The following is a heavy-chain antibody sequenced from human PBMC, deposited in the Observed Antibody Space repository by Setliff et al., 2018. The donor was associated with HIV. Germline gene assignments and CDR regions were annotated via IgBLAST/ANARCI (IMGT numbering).Heavy chain of an antibody. J-gene: IGHJ4*02. CDR2: ISAYNGNT. CDR1: GYTFTSYG. D-gene: IGHD6-19*01. CDR3: ARDNRFDYNSGWPLDY. Sequence: GASVKVSCKASGYTFTSYGISWVRQAPGQGLEWMGWISAYNGNTNYAQKLQGRVTMTTDTSTSTAYMELRSLRSDDTAVYFCARDNRFDYNSGWPLDYWGQGTLVT. V-gene: IGHV1-18*01.